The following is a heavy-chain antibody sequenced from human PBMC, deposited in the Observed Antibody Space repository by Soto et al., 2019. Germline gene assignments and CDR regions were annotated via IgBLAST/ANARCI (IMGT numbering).Heavy chain of an antibody. CDR2: INRDGSEE. D-gene: IGHD3-16*01. CDR3: ATDVGLQ. CDR1: GFTFGDSW. Sequence: PGGSLRLSCAASGFTFGDSWMTRVRQAPGKGLEWVANINRDGSEEFYVDSVKGRFTISRDNAKNSLGLQMNSLRAEDTALYYCATDVGLQWGQGTQVTVSS. J-gene: IGHJ4*02. V-gene: IGHV3-7*01.